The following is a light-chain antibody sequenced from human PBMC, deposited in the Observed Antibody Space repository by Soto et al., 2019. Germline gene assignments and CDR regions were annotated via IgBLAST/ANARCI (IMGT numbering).Light chain of an antibody. CDR3: QQYNDWPPYT. J-gene: IGKJ2*01. CDR2: GAS. V-gene: IGKV3-15*01. Sequence: EILMTQSPATLSVSPGERATLSCRASQTVTGALAWYQQKPGQALRLLIYGASTRASGIPDRFSGSGSETEFTLTISSLQSEDFAVYYCQQYNDWPPYTFGQGTNVEIK. CDR1: QTVTGA.